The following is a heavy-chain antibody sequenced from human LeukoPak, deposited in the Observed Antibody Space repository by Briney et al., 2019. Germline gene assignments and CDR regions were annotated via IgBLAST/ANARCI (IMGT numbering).Heavy chain of an antibody. CDR2: IRYDGSNK. J-gene: IGHJ2*01. D-gene: IGHD5-24*01. CDR3: ARDRDGYNEGVDL. CDR1: GFTFSSYG. V-gene: IGHV3-30*02. Sequence: PGGSLRLSCAASGFTFSSYGMHWVRQAPGKGLEWVAFIRYDGSNKYYAGSVKGRFTMSRDNAKNTLYLQMNSLRAEDTAVYYCARDRDGYNEGVDLWGRGTLVTVSS.